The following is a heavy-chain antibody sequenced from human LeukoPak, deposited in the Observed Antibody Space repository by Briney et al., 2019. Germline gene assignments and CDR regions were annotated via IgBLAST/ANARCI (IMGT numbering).Heavy chain of an antibody. Sequence: GGSLRLSCAASGFTFSGYWMHWVRQAPGKGLVRVSRINSDGSSTTYADSVKGRFTISRDNAKDTLFLQMNSLRVEDTAVYYCVRKWELRDYWGQGSLVTVSS. CDR2: INSDGSST. V-gene: IGHV3-74*01. D-gene: IGHD1-26*01. CDR1: GFTFSGYW. CDR3: VRKWELRDY. J-gene: IGHJ4*02.